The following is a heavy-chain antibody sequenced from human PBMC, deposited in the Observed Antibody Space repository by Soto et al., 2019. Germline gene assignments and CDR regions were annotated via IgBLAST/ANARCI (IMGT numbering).Heavy chain of an antibody. J-gene: IGHJ4*02. D-gene: IGHD1-7*01. Sequence: PGGSLRLSCAASGFTFSDYNINWVRQAPGKGLEWVSSISSTSRYIYYADSVKGRFTISRDNAKNSLFLQMNSLGAEDSAVYYCARGPILTGTASFDYWGQGTLVTVSS. CDR3: ARGPILTGTASFDY. CDR2: ISSTSRYI. CDR1: GFTFSDYN. V-gene: IGHV3-21*01.